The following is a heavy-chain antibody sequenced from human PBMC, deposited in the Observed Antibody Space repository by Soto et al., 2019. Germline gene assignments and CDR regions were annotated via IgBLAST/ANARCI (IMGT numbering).Heavy chain of an antibody. J-gene: IGHJ6*02. CDR2: ISYDGSNK. CDR1: GFTFSSYA. D-gene: IGHD5-18*01. CDR3: ASSGYSYGYNGMDV. V-gene: IGHV3-30-3*01. Sequence: QVQLVESGGGVVQPGRSLRLSCAASGFTFSSYAMHWVRQAPGKGLEWVAVISYDGSNKYYADSVKGRFTISRDNXXNTLYLQMNSLRAEDTAVYYCASSGYSYGYNGMDVWGQGTTVTVSS.